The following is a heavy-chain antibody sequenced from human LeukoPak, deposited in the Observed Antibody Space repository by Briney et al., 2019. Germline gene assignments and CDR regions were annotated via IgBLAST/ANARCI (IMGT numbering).Heavy chain of an antibody. J-gene: IGHJ4*02. V-gene: IGHV3-30*18. CDR3: AKDLTTVTKGYFDY. Sequence: GGSLRLSCAASGFTFSSCGMHWVRQAPGKGLEWVAVISYDGGNKFYADSVKGRFTISRDNSKNTLSLQMNSLRAEDTAVYYCAKDLTTVTKGYFDYWGQGTLVTVSP. CDR1: GFTFSSCG. D-gene: IGHD4-17*01. CDR2: ISYDGGNK.